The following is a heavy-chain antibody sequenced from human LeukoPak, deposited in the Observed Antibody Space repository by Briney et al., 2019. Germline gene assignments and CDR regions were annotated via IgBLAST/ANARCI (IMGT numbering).Heavy chain of an antibody. CDR3: ARLYSRNNLKEKYYFDY. CDR1: GGSISSYY. V-gene: IGHV4-59*08. CDR2: IYYSGST. Sequence: SETLSLTCTVSGGSISSYYWSWIRQPPGKGLEWIGYIYYSGSTNYNPSLKSRVTISVDTSKNQFSLKLSSVTAADTAVYYCARLYSRNNLKEKYYFDYWGQGTLVTVSS. D-gene: IGHD6-13*01. J-gene: IGHJ4*02.